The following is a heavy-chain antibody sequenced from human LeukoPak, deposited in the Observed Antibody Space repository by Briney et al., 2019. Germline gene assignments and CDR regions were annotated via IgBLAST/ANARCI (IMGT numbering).Heavy chain of an antibody. Sequence: GGSLRLSCAASGFTLSTYTMHWVRQAPGKGLEWVAVLSYDGTNKYNADSVKGRFTVSRDSSKNTLYLQMNSLRAEDTAVYYCARSQGQLYCSTSSCYDFDYWGQGTLVTVSS. CDR1: GFTLSTYT. V-gene: IGHV3-30-3*01. CDR3: ARSQGQLYCSTSSCYDFDY. D-gene: IGHD2-2*01. J-gene: IGHJ4*02. CDR2: LSYDGTNK.